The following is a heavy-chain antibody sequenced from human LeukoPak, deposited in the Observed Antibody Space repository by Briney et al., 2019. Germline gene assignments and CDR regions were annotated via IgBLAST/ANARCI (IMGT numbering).Heavy chain of an antibody. CDR3: ARDRHYGDSSYYFDY. V-gene: IGHV4-59*01. CDR2: IYYSGST. J-gene: IGHJ4*02. CDR1: GGSISSYY. Sequence: SETLSLTCTVSGGSISSYYWSWIRQPPGKGLEWIGYIYYSGSTNYNPSLKSRVTISVDTSKNQFSLKLSSVTAADTAVYYCARDRHYGDSSYYFDYWGQGTLVTVSS. D-gene: IGHD4-17*01.